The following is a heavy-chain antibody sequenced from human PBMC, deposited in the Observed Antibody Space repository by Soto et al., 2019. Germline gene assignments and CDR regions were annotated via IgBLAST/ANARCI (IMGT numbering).Heavy chain of an antibody. Sequence: ASVKGSCKASCYTFTSYGISWVRQAPGQGLEWMGWISAYNGNTNYAQRLQGRVTMTTDAPTSTPYMELRSLRSDDTAVYYCARDLLPVSDYYYGMDVWRQGTTHTVS. D-gene: IGHD2-15*01. CDR2: ISAYNGNT. J-gene: IGHJ6*02. V-gene: IGHV1-18*01. CDR3: ARDLLPVSDYYYGMDV. CDR1: CYTFTSYG.